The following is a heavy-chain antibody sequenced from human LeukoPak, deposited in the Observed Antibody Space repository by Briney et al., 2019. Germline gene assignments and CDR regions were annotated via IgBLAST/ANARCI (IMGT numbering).Heavy chain of an antibody. CDR1: GVSISSSNW. CDR3: ASKANCSGGRCPRGAFDI. D-gene: IGHD2-15*01. J-gene: IGHJ3*02. V-gene: IGHV4-4*02. Sequence: SGTLSLTCAISGVSISSSNWWSWVRQPPDKGLEWIGEIYHSGSLNYNPSLKSRVTISVDKSKNQFSLKLSSVTAADTAVYYCASKANCSGGRCPRGAFDIWGPGTKVTVSS. CDR2: IYHSGSL.